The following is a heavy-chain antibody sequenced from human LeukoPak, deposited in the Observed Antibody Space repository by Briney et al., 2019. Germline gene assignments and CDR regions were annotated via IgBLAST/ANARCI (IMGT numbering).Heavy chain of an antibody. CDR2: LYYGGRT. V-gene: IGHV4-59*12. J-gene: IGHJ4*02. CDR3: ARAGSSSSWYGGTQDY. Sequence: KPSETLSLTCTVSGVSISTYYWSWIRQPPGKGLEWIGYLYYGGRTDYNPSLKSRVTISSDTSKNQVSLKLSSVTAADTAVYYCARAGSSSSWYGGTQDYWGQGTLVTVSS. CDR1: GVSISTYY. D-gene: IGHD6-13*01.